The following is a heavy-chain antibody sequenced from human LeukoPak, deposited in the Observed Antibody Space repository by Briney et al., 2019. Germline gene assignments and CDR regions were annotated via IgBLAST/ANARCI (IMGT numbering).Heavy chain of an antibody. J-gene: IGHJ4*02. Sequence: GGSLRLSCAASGFTVSSDYMNWVRQAPGKGLEWVSVIYSGGSTYYADSVKGRFTISRDNSKSTLFLQMNSLRAEDTAVYYCARGMIRGVMDDYWGQGTLVTVSS. D-gene: IGHD3-10*01. V-gene: IGHV3-53*01. CDR1: GFTVSSDY. CDR3: ARGMIRGVMDDY. CDR2: IYSGGST.